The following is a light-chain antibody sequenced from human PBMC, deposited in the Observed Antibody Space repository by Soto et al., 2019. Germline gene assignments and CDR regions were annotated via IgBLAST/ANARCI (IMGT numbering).Light chain of an antibody. CDR3: QSYDDSLRVHYV. V-gene: IGLV1-40*01. Sequence: QSVLTQPPSVSGAPGQRVTISCTGSSSNIGSTYDVQWYQQLPGTAPKLLIHGNTDRPSGVPDRFSGSKSGTSASLAITWLQADDEADYYCQSYDDSLRVHYVFGTGTKVTVL. CDR1: SSNIGSTYD. CDR2: GNT. J-gene: IGLJ1*01.